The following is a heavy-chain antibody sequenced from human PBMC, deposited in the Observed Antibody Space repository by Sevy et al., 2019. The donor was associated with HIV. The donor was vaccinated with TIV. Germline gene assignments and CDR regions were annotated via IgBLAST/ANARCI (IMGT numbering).Heavy chain of an antibody. CDR3: ARDIVVVVAARRSSWFDP. CDR1: GFTFSSYS. Sequence: GGSQRLSCAASGFTFSSYSMDWVRQAPGKGLEWVSSISSSGSYIYYADSVKGRFTISRDNAKNSLYLQMNSLRAEDTAVYYCARDIVVVVAARRSSWFDPWGQGTLVTVSS. D-gene: IGHD2-15*01. J-gene: IGHJ5*02. V-gene: IGHV3-21*01. CDR2: ISSSGSYI.